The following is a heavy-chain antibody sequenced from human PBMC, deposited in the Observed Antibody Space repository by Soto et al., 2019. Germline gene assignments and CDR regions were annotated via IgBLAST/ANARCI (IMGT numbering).Heavy chain of an antibody. J-gene: IGHJ5*02. CDR1: GGTLSKYY. Sequence: QVQLQETGPGLVKPSETLSLTCTVSGGTLSKYYWSWIRQAPGKGLEWIGYIYFTAHPNYNPSLKRRFRMSVDTHTHQVSLHITSVAAAHTAIYYCAGDREGYAGDPSWFDPRGPGTLLIVSS. V-gene: IGHV4-59*01. CDR3: AGDREGYAGDPSWFDP. CDR2: IYFTAHP. D-gene: IGHD2-2*01.